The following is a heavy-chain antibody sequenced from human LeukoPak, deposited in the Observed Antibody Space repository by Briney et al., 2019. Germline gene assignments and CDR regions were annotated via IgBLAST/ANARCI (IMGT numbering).Heavy chain of an antibody. CDR1: GYTLTELS. CDR2: FDPEDGET. D-gene: IGHD6-13*01. CDR3: ATGFIAAAATGAFGI. J-gene: IGHJ3*02. Sequence: ASVKVSCKVSGYTLTELSMHWVRQAPGKGLEWMGGFDPEDGETIYAQKFQGRVTMTEDTSTDTAYMELSSLRSEDTAVYYCATGFIAAAATGAFGIWGQGTMVTVSS. V-gene: IGHV1-24*01.